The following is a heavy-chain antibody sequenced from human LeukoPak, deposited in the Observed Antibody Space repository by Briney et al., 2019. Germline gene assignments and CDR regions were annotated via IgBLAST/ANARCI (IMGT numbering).Heavy chain of an antibody. CDR3: AKSITMVRGVYDAFDI. CDR2: IPYDGSNK. J-gene: IGHJ3*02. Sequence: GGSLRLSCAASGFMFSSYGMHWVRQAPGKGLEWVAVIPYDGSNKYYADSVKGRFTISRDNSKNTLYVQMNSLRAEDTAVYYCAKSITMVRGVYDAFDIWGQGTMVTVSS. D-gene: IGHD3-10*01. V-gene: IGHV3-30*18. CDR1: GFMFSSYG.